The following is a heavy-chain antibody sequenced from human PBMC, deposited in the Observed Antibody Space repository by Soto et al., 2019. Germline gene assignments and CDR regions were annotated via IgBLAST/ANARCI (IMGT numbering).Heavy chain of an antibody. V-gene: IGHV4-39*01. CDR1: GGSISSSSYY. J-gene: IGHJ6*02. CDR2: IYYSGST. D-gene: IGHD1-26*01. Sequence: SETLSLTCTVSGGSISSSSYYWGWIRQPPGKGLEWIGSIYYSGSTYYNPSLKSRVTISVDTSKNQFSLKLSSVTAADTAVYYCAGGSGSYYYCYGMDVWGQGTTVTVSS. CDR3: AGGSGSYYYCYGMDV.